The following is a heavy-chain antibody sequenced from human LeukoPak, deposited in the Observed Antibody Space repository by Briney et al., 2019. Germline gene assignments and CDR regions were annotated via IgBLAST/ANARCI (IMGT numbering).Heavy chain of an antibody. CDR1: GDSVSSNSDA. D-gene: IGHD3-16*01. Sequence: SQTLSLTCAISGDSVSSNSDAWNWIRQSPSRGLEWLGRTYYRSKWYYDYAVAVKSRVSINPDTSKNQFSLQLSSVTPEDTAVYYCARDHLGDISAFDIWGQGTMVTVSS. CDR3: ARDHLGDISAFDI. J-gene: IGHJ3*02. CDR2: TYYRSKWYY. V-gene: IGHV6-1*01.